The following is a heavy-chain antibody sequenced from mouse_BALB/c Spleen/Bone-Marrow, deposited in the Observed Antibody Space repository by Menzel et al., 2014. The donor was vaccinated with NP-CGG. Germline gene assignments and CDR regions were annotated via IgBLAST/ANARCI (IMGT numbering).Heavy chain of an antibody. D-gene: IGHD1-1*01. CDR2: IWAGGST. J-gene: IGHJ3*01. CDR3: ARGGSSRAWFAY. Sequence: VKVVESGPGLVAPSQSLSITCTVSEFSLXSYGVHWVRQPPGKGLEWLGVIWAGGSTNYNSALMSRLSISKDNSKSQVFLEMNSLQTDDTAMYYCARGGSSRAWFAYWGQGTLVTVSA. CDR1: EFSLXSYG. V-gene: IGHV2-9*02.